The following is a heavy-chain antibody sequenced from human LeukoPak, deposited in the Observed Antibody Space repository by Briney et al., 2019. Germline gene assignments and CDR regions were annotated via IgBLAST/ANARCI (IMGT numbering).Heavy chain of an antibody. CDR2: IWYDGSNK. J-gene: IGHJ4*02. CDR3: ARERTYGDYGYYFDY. CDR1: GFTFSSYG. Sequence: QTGGSLTLSCAASGFTFSSYGMHWVRQAPGKGLEWVAVIWYDGSNKYYADSVKGRFTISRDNSKNTLYLQMNSLRAEDTAVYYCARERTYGDYGYYFDYWGQGTLVTVSS. V-gene: IGHV3-33*01. D-gene: IGHD4-17*01.